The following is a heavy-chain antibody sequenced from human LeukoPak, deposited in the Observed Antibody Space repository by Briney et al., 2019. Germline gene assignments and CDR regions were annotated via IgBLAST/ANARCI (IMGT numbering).Heavy chain of an antibody. CDR3: ARDNYYGSGSNY. CDR1: GYTFTGYY. CDR2: INPNSGGT. V-gene: IGHV1-2*02. D-gene: IGHD3-10*01. Sequence: ASVKVSCKASGYTFTGYYMHWLRQAPGQGLEWMGWINPNSGGTNYAQKFQGRVTMTRDTSISTAYMELSGLRSDDTAVYCCARDNYYGSGSNYWGQGTLVTVSS. J-gene: IGHJ4*02.